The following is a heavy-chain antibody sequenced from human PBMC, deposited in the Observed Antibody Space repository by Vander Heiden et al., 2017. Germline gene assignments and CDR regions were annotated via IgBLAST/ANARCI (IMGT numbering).Heavy chain of an antibody. D-gene: IGHD6-13*01. J-gene: IGHJ4*02. CDR2: ITGRGGTT. Sequence: EVQLLESGGDLVQPGGSLRLSCAAPGFTFTNYAMSWVLQAPGKGLEWVSSITGRGGTTYYADSVRGRFTISRDNSKNTLYLQMSSLRVEDTAVYYCAKDLLGLAAAGDFFDFWGQGTLVTVSS. V-gene: IGHV3-23*01. CDR1: GFTFTNYA. CDR3: AKDLLGLAAAGDFFDF.